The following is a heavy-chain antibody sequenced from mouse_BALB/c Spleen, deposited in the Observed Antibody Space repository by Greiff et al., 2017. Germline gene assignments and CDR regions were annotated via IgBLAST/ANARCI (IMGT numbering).Heavy chain of an antibody. CDR2: ISSGSSTI. CDR3: ARNTPYYYGSSYYAMDY. V-gene: IGHV5-17*02. J-gene: IGHJ4*01. D-gene: IGHD1-1*01. Sequence: EVQGVESGGGLVQPGGSRKLSCAASGFTFSSFGMHWVRQAPEKGLEWVAYISSGSSTIYYADTVKGRSTISRDNPKNTLFLQMTSLRSEDTAMYYCARNTPYYYGSSYYAMDYWGQGTSVTVSS. CDR1: GFTFSSFG.